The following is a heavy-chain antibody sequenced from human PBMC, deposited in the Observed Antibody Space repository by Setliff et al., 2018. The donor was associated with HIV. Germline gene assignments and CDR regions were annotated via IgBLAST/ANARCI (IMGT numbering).Heavy chain of an antibody. CDR1: GYSISSGYY. CDR3: ARSVAGTLVWSL. D-gene: IGHD6-13*01. Sequence: PSETLSLTCAVYGYSISSGYYWGWIRQPPGKGLEWIGGIYHSGNTNYKQSLKSRVTISVDTSKNQFSLKLSSVTAADTAVYYCARSVAGTLVWSLWGQGTLVTVSS. V-gene: IGHV4-38-2*01. J-gene: IGHJ4*02. CDR2: IYHSGNT.